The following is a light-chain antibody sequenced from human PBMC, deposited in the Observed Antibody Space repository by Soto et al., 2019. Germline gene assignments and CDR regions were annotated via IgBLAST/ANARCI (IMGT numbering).Light chain of an antibody. V-gene: IGKV3-15*01. CDR3: QPYNNWPLT. Sequence: EIVMTQSPASLSVSPGERATLSCRASQNVNSNLAWYQHKPGQTPRLLIYDTSTRATGVPTRFSGSRSGAEFTLTINSLQSEDFAVYYCQPYNNWPLTFGGGTKVDIK. J-gene: IGKJ4*01. CDR1: QNVNSN. CDR2: DTS.